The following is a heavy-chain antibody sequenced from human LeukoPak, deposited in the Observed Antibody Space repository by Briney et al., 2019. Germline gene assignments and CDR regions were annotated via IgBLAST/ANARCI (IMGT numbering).Heavy chain of an antibody. V-gene: IGHV5-51*01. J-gene: IGHJ4*02. CDR1: GYRFTSYW. CDR3: AIPLTLYSSGWYGY. Sequence: GESLKISCKGSGYRFTSYWIGWVRQMPGKGLEWMGIIYPGDSDTRYSPSFQGQVTISADKSISTAYLQWSSLKASDTAMYYCAIPLTLYSSGWYGYWGQGTLSPSPQ. CDR2: IYPGDSDT. D-gene: IGHD6-19*01.